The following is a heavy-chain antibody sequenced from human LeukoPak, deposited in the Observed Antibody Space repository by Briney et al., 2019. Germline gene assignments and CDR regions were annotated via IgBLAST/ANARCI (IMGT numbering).Heavy chain of an antibody. D-gene: IGHD6-19*01. Sequence: PSETLSLTCAVYGGSFCGYYWSWIRQPPGKGLEWIGEINHSGSTNYNPSLKSRVTISVDTSKNQFSLKLSSVTAADTAVYYCARRRYSSGWYAWFDPWGQGTLVTVSS. CDR3: ARRRYSSGWYAWFDP. CDR1: GGSFCGYY. J-gene: IGHJ5*02. CDR2: INHSGST. V-gene: IGHV4-34*01.